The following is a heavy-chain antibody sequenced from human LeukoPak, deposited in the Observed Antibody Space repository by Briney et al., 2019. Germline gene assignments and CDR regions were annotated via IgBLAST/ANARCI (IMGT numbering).Heavy chain of an antibody. CDR2: INSDGSST. CDR1: GFTFSSYW. CDR3: ATSPYNHYGMDV. Sequence: GGSLRLSCAASGFTFSSYWMHWVRQTPGKGLVWVSQINSDGSSTSYADSVKGRFTISRDNAKNTLYLQMNSLRAEDTAVYYCATSPYNHYGMDVWGQGTTVTVSS. J-gene: IGHJ6*02. V-gene: IGHV3-74*01.